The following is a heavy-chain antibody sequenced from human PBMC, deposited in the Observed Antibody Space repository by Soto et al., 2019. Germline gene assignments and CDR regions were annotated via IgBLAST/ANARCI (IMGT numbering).Heavy chain of an antibody. Sequence: SETLSLTCTVAGASISGFYWSWIRKSAGKGLEWIGRIYATGTTDYNPSLKSRVMMSVDTSKKQFSLKLRSVTAADTAVYYCVRDGTKTLRDWFDPWGQGISVTVSS. CDR3: VRDGTKTLRDWFDP. D-gene: IGHD1-1*01. V-gene: IGHV4-4*07. CDR1: GASISGFY. CDR2: IYATGTT. J-gene: IGHJ5*02.